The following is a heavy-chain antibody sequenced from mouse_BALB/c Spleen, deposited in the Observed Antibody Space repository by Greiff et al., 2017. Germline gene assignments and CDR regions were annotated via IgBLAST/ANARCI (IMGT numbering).Heavy chain of an antibody. CDR1: GFPLGSYA. CDR2: INSNGGST. Sequence: EVKLVESGGGLLRPGGSRKLPGAPSGFPLGSYAWSGVGQTPDKGRELVATINSNGGSTYYPDSVKGRFTISRDNAKNTLYLQMSSLKSEDTAMYYCARDQRDYDAWFAYWGQGTLVTVSA. CDR3: ARDQRDYDAWFAY. J-gene: IGHJ3*01. V-gene: IGHV5-6-3*01. D-gene: IGHD2-4*01.